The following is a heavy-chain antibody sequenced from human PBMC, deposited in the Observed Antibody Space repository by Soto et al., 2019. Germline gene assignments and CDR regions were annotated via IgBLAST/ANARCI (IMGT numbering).Heavy chain of an antibody. CDR3: AREIPRYGYNFGSGAMGV. D-gene: IGHD5-12*01. CDR1: GGSGRSDGYY. V-gene: IGHV4-61*08. Sequence: SAALSLNCTVSGGSGRSDGYYWSWIRQPPGKALAWIGFISNSGNTKFTPSLKSRVTISLDTSKYQFSLRLTSVTAADSSVYYCAREIPRYGYNFGSGAMGVWGQGTTVTVSS. J-gene: IGHJ6*02. CDR2: ISNSGNT.